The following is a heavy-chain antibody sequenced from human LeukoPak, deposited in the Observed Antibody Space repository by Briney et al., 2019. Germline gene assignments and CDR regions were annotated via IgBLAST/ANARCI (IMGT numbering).Heavy chain of an antibody. Sequence: GGSLRLSCAASGFTFSDYYMSWVRQAPGKGLEWVSVIYSGGSTYYADSVKGRFTISRDNSKNTLYLQMNSLRAEDTAVYYCASPFTSDYWGQGTLVTVSS. CDR1: GFTFSDYY. V-gene: IGHV3-53*01. J-gene: IGHJ4*02. D-gene: IGHD2/OR15-2a*01. CDR3: ASPFTSDY. CDR2: IYSGGST.